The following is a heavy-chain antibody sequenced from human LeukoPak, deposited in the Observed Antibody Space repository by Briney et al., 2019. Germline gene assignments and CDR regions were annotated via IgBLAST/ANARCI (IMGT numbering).Heavy chain of an antibody. CDR1: GFTSSSYE. Sequence: GGSLRLSCAASGFTSSSYEMIWVRQPPGKGLEWVSSINRGGSPIYYADSVRGRFTPSRDNAKKSLFLQMNSLRAEDTAVYYCTRVSWRGEIYWGQGTLVSVSS. J-gene: IGHJ1*01. CDR3: TRVSWRGEIY. CDR2: INRGGSPI. V-gene: IGHV3-48*03. D-gene: IGHD2/OR15-2a*01.